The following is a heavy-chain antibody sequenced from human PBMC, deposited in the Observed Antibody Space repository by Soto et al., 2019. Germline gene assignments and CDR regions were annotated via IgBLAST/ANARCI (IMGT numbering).Heavy chain of an antibody. Sequence: SETLSLTCAIYGGSFSGYYWSWLRQSPGKGLEFICYIFYSGTTNYNPSLKSRVTISINTSKNHFSLKLASVTAADTAVYYCAGNLYYYGSGSYYHGMDVWGQGTTVTVSS. CDR2: IFYSGTT. D-gene: IGHD3-10*01. CDR3: AGNLYYYGSGSYYHGMDV. CDR1: GGSFSGYY. J-gene: IGHJ6*02. V-gene: IGHV4-59*01.